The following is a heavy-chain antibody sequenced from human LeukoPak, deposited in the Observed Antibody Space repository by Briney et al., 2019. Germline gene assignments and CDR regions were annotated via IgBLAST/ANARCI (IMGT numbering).Heavy chain of an antibody. V-gene: IGHV4-38-2*01. CDR3: ARGRYPDY. CDR2: IFHSGIT. D-gene: IGHD1-26*01. J-gene: IGHJ4*02. Sequence: PSETPSLTCVVSGYSISSGHFWGWIRQPPGKGLEWIGDIFHSGITSYSPSLKSRVTISVDTSKNQFSLKLNSVTAADTAVYYCARGRYPDYWGQGTLVTVSS. CDR1: GYSISSGHF.